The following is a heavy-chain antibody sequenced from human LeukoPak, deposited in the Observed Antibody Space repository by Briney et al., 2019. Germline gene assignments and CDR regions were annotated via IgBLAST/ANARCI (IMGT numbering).Heavy chain of an antibody. D-gene: IGHD6-19*01. Sequence: SETLSLTCTVSGGPISSYWWSWIRQPPGKGLEWIGYIYYSGNTGTDYNPSLKSRVTISVDTSKNQFSLQLSSVTAADTAVYYCARDGGSGWTGFDYWGQGTLVTVSS. CDR3: ARDGGSGWTGFDY. J-gene: IGHJ4*02. V-gene: IGHV4-59*01. CDR2: IYYSGNTGT. CDR1: GGPISSYW.